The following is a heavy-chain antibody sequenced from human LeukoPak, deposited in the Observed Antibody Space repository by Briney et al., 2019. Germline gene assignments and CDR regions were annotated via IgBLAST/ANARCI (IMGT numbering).Heavy chain of an antibody. CDR2: INHSGST. V-gene: IGHV4-34*01. CDR3: ARGPHPGGAGYNLIDH. CDR1: GGSISSYY. Sequence: SETLSLTCTVSGGSISSYYWSWIRQPPGKGLEWIGEINHSGSTNYNPSLKSRVTISVDTSKNQFSLKLSSVTAADTAVYYCARGPHPGGAGYNLIDHWGQGTLVTVSP. J-gene: IGHJ4*02. D-gene: IGHD5-24*01.